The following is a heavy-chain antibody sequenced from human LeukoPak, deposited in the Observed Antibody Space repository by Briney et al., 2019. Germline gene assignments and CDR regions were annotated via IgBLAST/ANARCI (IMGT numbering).Heavy chain of an antibody. J-gene: IGHJ4*02. V-gene: IGHV5-10-1*01. Sequence: GESLKISCKGSGYSFSTYWIGWMRQMPGKGLEWMGRIDPSDSYTNYSPSFQGHVTISADKSITIAYLQWSSLKASDTAMYYCARTRGYSYGPPFDFWGQGTLVTVSS. CDR3: ARTRGYSYGPPFDF. D-gene: IGHD5-18*01. CDR1: GYSFSTYW. CDR2: IDPSDSYT.